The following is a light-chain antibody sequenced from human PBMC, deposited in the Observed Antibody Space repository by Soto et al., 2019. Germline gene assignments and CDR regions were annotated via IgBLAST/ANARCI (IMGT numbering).Light chain of an antibody. CDR3: QQYYTTPCT. V-gene: IGKV4-1*01. CDR1: QSVLDISKKKSY. Sequence: DIVMTQSPDSLAVSLGERATINCKSSQSVLDISKKKSYLAWYQQKPGQPPRLLISWASTRNSGVSDRFRASGSGTDFTLTITSLLAEDVALYYCQQYYTTPCTFGQGTKLEIK. J-gene: IGKJ2*02. CDR2: WAS.